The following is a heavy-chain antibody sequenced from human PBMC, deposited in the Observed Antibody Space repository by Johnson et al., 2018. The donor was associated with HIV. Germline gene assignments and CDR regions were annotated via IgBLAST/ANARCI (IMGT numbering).Heavy chain of an antibody. Sequence: VQLVESGGGLVKPGGSLRLSCAASGIIVTGNFMSWVRQAPGKGLEWVSGISNSGGSTYFADSVKGRFTISRDNSKNTLYLQMNSLRAEDTAVYYCAKDLPRIRIPTKDDAFDIWGQGTMVTVSS. D-gene: IGHD1-26*01. CDR2: SNSGGST. CDR1: GIIVTGNF. V-gene: IGHV3-66*02. J-gene: IGHJ3*02. CDR3: AKDLPRIRIPTKDDAFDI.